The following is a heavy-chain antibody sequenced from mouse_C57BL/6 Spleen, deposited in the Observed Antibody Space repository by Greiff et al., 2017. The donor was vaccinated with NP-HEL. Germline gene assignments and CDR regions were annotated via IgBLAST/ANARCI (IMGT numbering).Heavy chain of an antibody. V-gene: IGHV1-19*01. J-gene: IGHJ2*01. D-gene: IGHD2-2*01. CDR3: ARGYYGYDEANYFDY. Sequence: EVQLQQSGPVLVKPGASVKMSCKASGYTFTDYYMNWVKQSHGKSLEWIGVINPYNGGTSYNQKFKGKATLTVDKSSSTAYMELNSLTSEDSAVYYCARGYYGYDEANYFDYWGQGTTLTVSS. CDR2: INPYNGGT. CDR1: GYTFTDYY.